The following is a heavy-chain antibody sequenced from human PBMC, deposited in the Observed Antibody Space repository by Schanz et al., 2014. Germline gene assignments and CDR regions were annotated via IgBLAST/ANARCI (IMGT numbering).Heavy chain of an antibody. CDR3: AKNQYDDVDLSSFYFDF. J-gene: IGHJ4*02. V-gene: IGHV3-23*04. Sequence: EVQLVESGGGLVQPGGSLRLSCAASGFTFTNYAMSWVRQAPGKGLEWVSLISDSGDTAYYADSVKGRFTISRDNSKNSLYLQMNSLRAEDTAIYYCAKNQYDDVDLSSFYFDFWGQGTLXTVSS. CDR1: GFTFTNYA. D-gene: IGHD3-10*02. CDR2: ISDSGDTA.